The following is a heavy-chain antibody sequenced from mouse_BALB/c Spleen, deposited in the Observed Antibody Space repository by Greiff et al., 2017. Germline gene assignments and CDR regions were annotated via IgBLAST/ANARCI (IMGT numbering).Heavy chain of an antibody. CDR2: ISSGGSYT. J-gene: IGHJ2*01. V-gene: IGHV5-6-4*01. D-gene: IGHD1-1*01. CDR1: GFTFSSYT. CDR3: TRDLSTVVAKEYYFDY. Sequence: EVKLVESGGGLVKPGGSLKLSCAASGFTFSSYTMSWVRQTPEKRLEWVATISSGGSYTYYPDSVKGRFTISRDNAKNTLYLQMSSLKSEDTAMYYCTRDLSTVVAKEYYFDYWGQGTTLTVSS.